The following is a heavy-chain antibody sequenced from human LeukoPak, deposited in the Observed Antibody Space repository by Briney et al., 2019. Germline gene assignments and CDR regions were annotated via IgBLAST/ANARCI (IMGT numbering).Heavy chain of an antibody. Sequence: GGSLRLSCAASGFTFSNYGMSWVRQAPGRGLEWVSGISNNGGSTYYADSVKGRFTISRDNSKNTLYLQMNSLRAEDTAVYYCAREGPAFHVAVAGYHFDYWGQGTLVTVSS. CDR2: ISNNGGST. CDR1: GFTFSNYG. D-gene: IGHD6-19*01. CDR3: AREGPAFHVAVAGYHFDY. V-gene: IGHV3-23*01. J-gene: IGHJ4*02.